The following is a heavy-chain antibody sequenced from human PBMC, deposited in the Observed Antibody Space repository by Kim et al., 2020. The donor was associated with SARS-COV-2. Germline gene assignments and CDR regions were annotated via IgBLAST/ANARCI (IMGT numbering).Heavy chain of an antibody. CDR3: AKIRRDFFDYGMDV. V-gene: IGHV3-9*01. D-gene: IGHD3-3*01. CDR2: ISWNSGSI. Sequence: GGSLRLSCAASGFTFDDYAMHWVRQAPGKGLEWVSGISWNSGSIGYADSVKGRFTISRDKAKNSLYLQMNSLIADDTALYYCAKIRRDFFDYGMDV. J-gene: IGHJ6*01. CDR1: GFTFDDYA.